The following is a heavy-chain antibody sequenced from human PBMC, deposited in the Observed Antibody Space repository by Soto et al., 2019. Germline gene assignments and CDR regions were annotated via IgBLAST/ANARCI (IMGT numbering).Heavy chain of an antibody. CDR3: ARGGGGGLFEH. V-gene: IGHV3-11*06. D-gene: IGHD2-21*01. CDR2: ISPKSTYT. Sequence: QVHLVESGGGLVKPGGSLRLSCATSGFPVSDYYMSWIRQAPGKGLEWLSHISPKSTYTNYADSVKGRFTISRDNTKSSLFLQMNSLGVEDMAVYYCARGGGGGLFEHWGQGVLVTASS. J-gene: IGHJ4*02. CDR1: GFPVSDYY.